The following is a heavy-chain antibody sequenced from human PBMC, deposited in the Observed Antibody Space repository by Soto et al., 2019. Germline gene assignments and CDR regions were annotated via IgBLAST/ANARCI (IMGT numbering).Heavy chain of an antibody. V-gene: IGHV1-3*01. CDR2: STLAVVT. CDR1: GYTFTHYA. J-gene: IGHJ5*02. D-gene: IGHD6-13*01. CDR3: ARGLAADGA. Sequence: QVQLVQSGAEVKKPGASVKVSCTASGYTFTHYAIHWVRHAPDKGLSGWDSSTLAVVTQNIHRLQGRLTFTKDTSASTAYMDLSSLRSEDTAIYYCARGLAADGAWGQGTLVTVSS.